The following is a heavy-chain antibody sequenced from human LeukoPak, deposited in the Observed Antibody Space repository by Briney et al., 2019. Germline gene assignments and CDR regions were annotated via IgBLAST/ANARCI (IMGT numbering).Heavy chain of an antibody. V-gene: IGHV3-23*01. Sequence: GGSLRLSCAASGFTFTNYAMTWVRQAPGKGLEWVSAISGSGGNTYYADSVKGRFTISRENAKNSLYLQMNSLRAEDTAVYYCARAAYSSTWYSRYFDLWGRGTLVTVSS. CDR1: GFTFTNYA. J-gene: IGHJ2*01. CDR2: ISGSGGNT. D-gene: IGHD6-13*01. CDR3: ARAAYSSTWYSRYFDL.